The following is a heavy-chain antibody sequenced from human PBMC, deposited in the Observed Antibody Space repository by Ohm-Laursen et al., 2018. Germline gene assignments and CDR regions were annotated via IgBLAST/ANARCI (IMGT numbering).Heavy chain of an antibody. Sequence: EASVKVSCKASGYTFTDYYMHWVRQAPGQGLEWMGWINPNSGGTNYAQKFQGRVTMTRDTSISTAYMELSRLRSDDTAVYYCAIETPHGGNGAFDIWGQGTMVTVSS. CDR3: AIETPHGGNGAFDI. CDR2: INPNSGGT. V-gene: IGHV1-2*02. D-gene: IGHD4-23*01. CDR1: GYTFTDYY. J-gene: IGHJ3*02.